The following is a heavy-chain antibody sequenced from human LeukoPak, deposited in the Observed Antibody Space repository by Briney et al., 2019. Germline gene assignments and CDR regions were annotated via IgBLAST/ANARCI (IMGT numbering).Heavy chain of an antibody. Sequence: GGSLRLSCAASGFTVSSNYMSWVRQAPGKGLEWVSVIYSGGSTYYADSVKGRFTISRDNSKNTLYLQMNSLRAEDTAVYYCAREGVTTVTTGNYYYYGMDVWGQGTTVTVSS. J-gene: IGHJ6*02. CDR3: AREGVTTVTTGNYYYYGMDV. D-gene: IGHD4-17*01. V-gene: IGHV3-53*01. CDR2: IYSGGST. CDR1: GFTVSSNY.